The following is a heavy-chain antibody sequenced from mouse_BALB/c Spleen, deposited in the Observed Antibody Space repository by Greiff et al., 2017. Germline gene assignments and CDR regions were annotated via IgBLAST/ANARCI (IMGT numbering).Heavy chain of an antibody. CDR2: IRLKSNNYAT. J-gene: IGHJ3*01. CDR3: TNSFAY. Sequence: EVRLVESGGGLVQPGGSMKLSCVASGFTFSNYWMNWVRQSPEKGLEWVAEIRLKSNNYATHYAESVKGRFTISRDDSKSSVYLQMNNLRAEDTGIYYCTNSFAYWGQGTLVTVSA. CDR1: GFTFSNYW. V-gene: IGHV6-6*02.